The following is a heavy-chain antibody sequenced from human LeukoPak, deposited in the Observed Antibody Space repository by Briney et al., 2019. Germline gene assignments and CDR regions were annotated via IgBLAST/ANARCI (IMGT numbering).Heavy chain of an antibody. CDR3: ARDSPYGTAGY. CDR1: GFTFSNYN. V-gene: IGHV3-21*01. CDR2: TSSSSSYI. Sequence: GGSLRLSCAASGFTFSNYNMNWVRQAPGKGLEWVSSTSSSSSYIYYADSVKGRFTIPRDNTKNSLYLQMNSLRAEDTAVYYCARDSPYGTAGYWGQGTLVTVSS. D-gene: IGHD2-8*02. J-gene: IGHJ4*02.